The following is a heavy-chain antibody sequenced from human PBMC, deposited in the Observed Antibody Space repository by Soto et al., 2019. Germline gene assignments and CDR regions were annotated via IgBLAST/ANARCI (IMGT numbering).Heavy chain of an antibody. V-gene: IGHV3-11*01. CDR1: GFTFSDYS. Sequence: GGSLRLSCAASGFTFSDYSMNWVRQAPGKGLEWVSYISRSGSDIYYADSVKGRFTISRDNAKNSLFLQMNSLGAEDTAVYYCATVGYCSSTSCQTRYYYYGMDVWGQGTTVTVSS. CDR3: ATVGYCSSTSCQTRYYYYGMDV. J-gene: IGHJ6*02. CDR2: ISRSGSDI. D-gene: IGHD2-2*03.